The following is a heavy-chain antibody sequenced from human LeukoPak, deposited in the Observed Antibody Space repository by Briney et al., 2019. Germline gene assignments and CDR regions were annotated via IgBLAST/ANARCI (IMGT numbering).Heavy chain of an antibody. Sequence: SVKVSCKAPGGTFNTYAISWVRQAPGQGLEWMGGIIPIFHTANYAQKFQGRVTITADTSTSTAYMELRSLRSDDTAVYYCAGAAGGKGYYYYYMDVWGKGTTVTVSS. CDR3: AGAAGGKGYYYYYMDV. D-gene: IGHD4-23*01. V-gene: IGHV1-69*06. CDR1: GGTFNTYA. CDR2: IIPIFHTA. J-gene: IGHJ6*03.